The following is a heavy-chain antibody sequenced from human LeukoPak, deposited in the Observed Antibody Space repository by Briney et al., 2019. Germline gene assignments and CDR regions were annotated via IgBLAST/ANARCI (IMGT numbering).Heavy chain of an antibody. V-gene: IGHV3-23*01. Sequence: GGSLRLSCAASGFTFSSYAMSWVRQAPGEGLEWVSAISGSGGSTYYADSVKGRFTISRDNSKNTLYLQMNSLRAEDTAVYYCAKEEGWGYCSGGSCYDWFEPWGQGTLVTVSS. CDR1: GFTFSSYA. CDR3: AKEEGWGYCSGGSCYDWFEP. D-gene: IGHD2-15*01. CDR2: ISGSGGST. J-gene: IGHJ5*02.